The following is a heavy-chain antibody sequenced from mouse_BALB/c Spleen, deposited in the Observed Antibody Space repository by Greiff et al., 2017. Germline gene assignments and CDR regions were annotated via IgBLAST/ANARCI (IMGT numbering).Heavy chain of an antibody. CDR2: INPSTGYT. J-gene: IGHJ4*01. CDR3: ARGVLRFLYAMDY. CDR1: GYTFTSYW. D-gene: IGHD1-1*01. Sequence: VQLQQSGAELAKPGASVKMSCKASGYTFTSYWMHWVKQRPGQGLEWIGYINPSTGYTEYNQKFKDKATLTADKSSSTAYMQLSSLTSEDSAVYYCARGVLRFLYAMDYWGQGTSVTVSS. V-gene: IGHV1-7*01.